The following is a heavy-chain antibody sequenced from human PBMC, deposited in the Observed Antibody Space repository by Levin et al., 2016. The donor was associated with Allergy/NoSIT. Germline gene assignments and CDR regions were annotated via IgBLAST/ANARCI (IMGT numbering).Heavy chain of an antibody. J-gene: IGHJ4*02. V-gene: IGHV1-2*02. CDR2: VNPRSGGT. CDR1: GYDFSAYY. D-gene: IGHD1-1*01. Sequence: ASVKVSCKASGYDFSAYYIHWVRQAPGQGLEWMGWVNPRSGGTNFAQRFQGRITLTRDTSITTAYLELSRLRSDDTALYFCTRDHASDNDPNKGDYWGQGTLVTVSS. CDR3: TRDHASDNDPNKGDY.